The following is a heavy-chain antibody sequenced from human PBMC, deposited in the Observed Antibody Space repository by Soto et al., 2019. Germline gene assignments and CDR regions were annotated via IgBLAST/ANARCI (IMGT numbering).Heavy chain of an antibody. CDR3: ARDPGGRYYSKEYGMDV. CDR2: IIPIFGTA. V-gene: IGHV1-69*01. CDR1: GGTFSSYA. D-gene: IGHD1-26*01. J-gene: IGHJ6*02. Sequence: QVQLVQSGAEVKKPGFSVKVSCKASGGTFSSYAISWVRQAPGQGLEWMGGIIPIFGTANYAQMFQGRVTITADESTSTAYMELSSLRSEDTAVYYCARDPGGRYYSKEYGMDVWGQGTTVTVSS.